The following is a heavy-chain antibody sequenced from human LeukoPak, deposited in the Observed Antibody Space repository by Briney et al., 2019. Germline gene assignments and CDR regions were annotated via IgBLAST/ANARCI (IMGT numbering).Heavy chain of an antibody. CDR2: IYYSGST. CDR1: GGSISNKY. CDR3: ARGYCTNAVCSLGPTQA. V-gene: IGHV4-59*12. J-gene: IGHJ4*02. Sequence: SETLSLTCTVSGGSISNKYWSWIRQPPGKGLEWIGYIYYSGSTYYNPSLTSRVTISVGTSKNQFSLKLSSVTAADTAVYYCARGYCTNAVCSLGPTQAWGQGTLVTVSS. D-gene: IGHD2-8*01.